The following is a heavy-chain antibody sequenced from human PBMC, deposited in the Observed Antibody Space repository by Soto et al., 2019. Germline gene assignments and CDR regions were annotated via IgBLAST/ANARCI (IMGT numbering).Heavy chain of an antibody. V-gene: IGHV1-46*01. CDR3: ARDSRYYDFWSGYFLYYYYVMDV. CDR2: INPSGGST. Sequence: ASVKVSCKASGYTFTSYYMHWVRQAPGQGPEWMGIINPSGGSTSYAQKFQGRVTMTRDTSTSTVYMELSSLRSEDTAVYYCARDSRYYDFWSGYFLYYYYVMDVWGQGTTVTVSS. J-gene: IGHJ6*02. CDR1: GYTFTSYY. D-gene: IGHD3-3*01.